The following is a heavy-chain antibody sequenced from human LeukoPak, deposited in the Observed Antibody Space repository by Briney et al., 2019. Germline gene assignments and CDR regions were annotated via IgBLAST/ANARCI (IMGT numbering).Heavy chain of an antibody. CDR2: INPNTGGT. D-gene: IGHD2/OR15-2a*01. V-gene: IGHV1-2*02. CDR3: ARDSTPLDY. J-gene: IGHJ4*02. CDR1: GYTFTGNY. Sequence: ASVKVSCKTPGYTFTGNYMHWVRQAPGQGLEWMGWINPNTGGTNYAQKFQGRVSMTRDTSISTAYMDLSRLRSDDTAVYYCARDSTPLDYWGQGTLVTVSS.